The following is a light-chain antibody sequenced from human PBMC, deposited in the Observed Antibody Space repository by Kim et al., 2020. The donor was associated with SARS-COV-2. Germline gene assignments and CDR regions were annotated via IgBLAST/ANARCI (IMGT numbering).Light chain of an antibody. V-gene: IGLV3-21*04. CDR1: NIGSKS. CDR2: YDS. Sequence: APAKTARSTCGGNNIGSKSVHWYQQKPGQATVLVIYYDSDRPSGIPERFSGSNSGNTATLTISRVEAGDEADYYCQVWDSSSDHRVFGGGTQLTVL. J-gene: IGLJ3*02. CDR3: QVWDSSSDHRV.